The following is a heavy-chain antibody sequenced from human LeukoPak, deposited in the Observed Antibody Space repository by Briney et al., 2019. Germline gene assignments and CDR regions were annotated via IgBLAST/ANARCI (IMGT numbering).Heavy chain of an antibody. V-gene: IGHV1-58*02. CDR1: GFSFSNSA. CDR2: IIVGSGRT. J-gene: IGHJ6*03. Sequence: GASVKVSCKTSGFSFSNSAMQWVRQARGQRLEWIGWIIVGSGRTHYAQNLQERITITRDMSTNIAYMELSSLRSDDTAVYYCARVELERRTWDYYYYMDVWGKGTTVTVSS. D-gene: IGHD1-1*01. CDR3: ARVELERRTWDYYYYMDV.